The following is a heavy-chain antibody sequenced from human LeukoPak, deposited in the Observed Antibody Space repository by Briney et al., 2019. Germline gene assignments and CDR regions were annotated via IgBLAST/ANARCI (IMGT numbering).Heavy chain of an antibody. CDR1: GYTFTGYY. Sequence: ASVKVSCKASGYTFTGYYMHWVRQAPGQGLEWMGWINPNSGGTNYAQKFQGRVTMTRDTSISTAYMELSRLRSDDTAVYYCARKGGPTTYGKYYYYMDVWGKGTTVTISS. CDR2: INPNSGGT. D-gene: IGHD1-26*01. V-gene: IGHV1-2*02. J-gene: IGHJ6*03. CDR3: ARKGGPTTYGKYYYYMDV.